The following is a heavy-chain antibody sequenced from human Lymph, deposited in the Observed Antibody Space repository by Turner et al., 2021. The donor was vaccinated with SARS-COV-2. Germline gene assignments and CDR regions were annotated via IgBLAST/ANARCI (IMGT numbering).Heavy chain of an antibody. CDR3: ARGDYYDTGAYPGETFDY. Sequence: QVQLVESGGGVVQPGRSLRLSCAASGFTFSSYAMHWVRQAPGKGLEWVAVISFDGNNKYYADSVKGRFTISRDKSKNTLYLQLNSLRPEDTAVYYCARGDYYDTGAYPGETFDYWGQGTLVTVSS. CDR2: ISFDGNNK. CDR1: GFTFSSYA. J-gene: IGHJ4*02. V-gene: IGHV3-30-3*01. D-gene: IGHD3-22*01.